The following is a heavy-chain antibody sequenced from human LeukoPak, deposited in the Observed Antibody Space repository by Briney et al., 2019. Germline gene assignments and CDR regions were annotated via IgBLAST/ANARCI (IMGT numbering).Heavy chain of an antibody. CDR1: GGSISSSSYY. Sequence: SETLSLTCTVSGGSISSSSYYWGWIRQPPGKGLEWIGSIYYSGSTYYNPSLKSRVTISVDTSKNQFSLKLSSVTAADTAVYYCARVDYYDSSGYYVFDYWGQGTLATVSS. CDR2: IYYSGST. J-gene: IGHJ4*02. V-gene: IGHV4-39*07. CDR3: ARVDYYDSSGYYVFDY. D-gene: IGHD3-22*01.